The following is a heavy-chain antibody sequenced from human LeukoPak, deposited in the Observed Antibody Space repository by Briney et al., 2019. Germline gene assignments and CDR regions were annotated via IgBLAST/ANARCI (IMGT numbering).Heavy chain of an antibody. CDR3: ARDRPFGA. CDR1: GASISGYY. D-gene: IGHD3-10*01. V-gene: IGHV4-59*01. Sequence: SDTLSLTCSVSGASISGYYWSWIRQPPGKGLEWIGYIDDSGSANYNPSLKSRVTISGDTSKNQFYLKLRFVTAADTAMYYCARDRPFGAWGQGSQVTVSS. CDR2: IDDSGSA. J-gene: IGHJ5*02.